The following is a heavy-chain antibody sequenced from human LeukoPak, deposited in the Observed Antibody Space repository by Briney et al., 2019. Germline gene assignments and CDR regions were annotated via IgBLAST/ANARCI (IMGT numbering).Heavy chain of an antibody. Sequence: ASVKVSCKASGYTFTGYYMHWVRQAPGQGLEWMVWINPNSGGTNYAQKFQGRVTMTRDTSISTAYMELSRLRSDDTAVYYCARDLSYGSGSYGYGMDVWGQGTTVTVSS. J-gene: IGHJ6*02. CDR1: GYTFTGYY. V-gene: IGHV1-2*02. CDR3: ARDLSYGSGSYGYGMDV. CDR2: INPNSGGT. D-gene: IGHD3-10*01.